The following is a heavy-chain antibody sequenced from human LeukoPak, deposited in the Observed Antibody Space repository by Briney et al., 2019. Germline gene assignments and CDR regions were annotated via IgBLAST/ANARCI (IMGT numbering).Heavy chain of an antibody. D-gene: IGHD3-3*01. Sequence: SGGSLRLSCAASGLTISSNYMSWVRQAPGKGLEWVSVIYSGGSTYYADSVKGRFTISRDNSKNTLYLQMNSLRAEDTAVYYCARDPTDGDFWPGGSWGQGTLVTVSS. CDR3: ARDPTDGDFWPGGS. J-gene: IGHJ5*02. CDR1: GLTISSNY. V-gene: IGHV3-66*01. CDR2: IYSGGST.